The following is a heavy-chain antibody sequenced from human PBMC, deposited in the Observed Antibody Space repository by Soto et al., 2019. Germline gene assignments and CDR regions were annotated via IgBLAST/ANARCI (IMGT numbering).Heavy chain of an antibody. Sequence: ASVKVSCKASGYTFTSYDIHWVRQAPGQGLEWMGIFNPTGDTASYAQKLQGRVTMTRDTSTGTAYMELGSLRSEDTAVCYCARGGRIVDTGIGYYYYHAMDVWGQGTTVTVS. V-gene: IGHV1-46*01. CDR1: GYTFTSYD. CDR3: ARGGRIVDTGIGYYYYHAMDV. J-gene: IGHJ6*02. CDR2: FNPTGDTA. D-gene: IGHD5-18*01.